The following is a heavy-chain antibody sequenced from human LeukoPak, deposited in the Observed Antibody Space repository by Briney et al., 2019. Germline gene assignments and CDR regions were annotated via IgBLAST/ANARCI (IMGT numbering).Heavy chain of an antibody. J-gene: IGHJ5*02. CDR3: ARDRCGGADCANWFDP. V-gene: IGHV3-48*01. CDR1: GFTFSSYN. Sequence: GGSLRLSCAASGFTFSSYNMNWVRQAPGKGLEWVSYISSTSSHTNYADSVKGRFTISRDNSKNTLYLQMSSLRVEDTSVYFCARDRCGGADCANWFDPWGQGTLVIVSS. D-gene: IGHD2-21*02. CDR2: ISSTSSHT.